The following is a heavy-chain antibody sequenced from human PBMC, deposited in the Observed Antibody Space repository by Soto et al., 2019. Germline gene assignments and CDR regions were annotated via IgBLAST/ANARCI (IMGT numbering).Heavy chain of an antibody. CDR2: IINSGGAT. V-gene: IGHV3-23*01. CDR1: GLTFSNSA. Sequence: TGGSLRLSCAASGLTFSNSAMTWFRQAPEKGLEWVSTIINSGGATYYAASVEGRFNISRDYSRNILYLHMTSLRAEDTAVYYCAKASRLGFCSGGNCYAGYDYWGQGTLVTVSS. CDR3: AKASRLGFCSGGNCYAGYDY. J-gene: IGHJ4*02. D-gene: IGHD2-15*01.